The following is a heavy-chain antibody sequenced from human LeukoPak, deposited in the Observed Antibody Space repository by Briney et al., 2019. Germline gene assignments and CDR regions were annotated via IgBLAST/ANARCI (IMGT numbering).Heavy chain of an antibody. D-gene: IGHD1-26*01. J-gene: IGHJ4*02. CDR2: IKQDGPEI. V-gene: IGHV3-7*01. CDR1: GFTFSSHW. Sequence: GGSLRLSCAASGFTFSSHWISWVRQAPGKGPEWVVNIKQDGPEIYYMDSVKGRFTISRDNAKNSLYLQMNSLRDEDTAVYYCARDKVVGATFFDYWGQGTLVTVSS. CDR3: ARDKVVGATFFDY.